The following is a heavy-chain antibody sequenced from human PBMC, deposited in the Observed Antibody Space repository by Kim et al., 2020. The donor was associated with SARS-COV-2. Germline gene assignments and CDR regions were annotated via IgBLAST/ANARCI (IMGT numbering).Heavy chain of an antibody. V-gene: IGHV3-9*01. J-gene: IGHJ6*02. CDR2: ISWNSGSI. Sequence: GGSLRLSCAASGFTFDDYAMHWVRQAPGKGLEWVSGISWNSGSIGYADSVKGRFTISRDNAKNSLYLQMNSLRAEDTALYYCAKESSGYYDSSGYYHYYYYYGMDVWGQGTTVTVSS. D-gene: IGHD3-22*01. CDR1: GFTFDDYA. CDR3: AKESSGYYDSSGYYHYYYYYGMDV.